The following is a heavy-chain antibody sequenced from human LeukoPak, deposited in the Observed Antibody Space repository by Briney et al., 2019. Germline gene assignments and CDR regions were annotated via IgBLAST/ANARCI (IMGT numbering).Heavy chain of an antibody. CDR1: GYTFTSYD. J-gene: IGHJ4*02. Sequence: ASVKVSCKASGYTFTSYDINWVRQATGQGLEWMGWMNPNSGNTVYAQKFQGRVTMTRNTSISTAYMELSSLRSEDTAVYYCARGLSPAVAWYYFDYWGQGTLVTFSS. CDR3: ARGLSPAVAWYYFDY. V-gene: IGHV1-8*01. D-gene: IGHD6-19*01. CDR2: MNPNSGNT.